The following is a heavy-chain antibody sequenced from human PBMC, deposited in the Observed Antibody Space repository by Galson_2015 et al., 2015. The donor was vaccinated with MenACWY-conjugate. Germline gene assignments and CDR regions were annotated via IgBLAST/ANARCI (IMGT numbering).Heavy chain of an antibody. V-gene: IGHV3-74*01. Sequence: SLRLSCAASGFIFSSYWMHWVRQAPGKGLVWVSGINSDGSSTRYADSVKGRFTISRDNAKKTLYLRMNSLRAEDTAVYSCARGHYGMDVWGQGTTVTASS. J-gene: IGHJ6*02. CDR3: ARGHYGMDV. CDR2: INSDGSST. CDR1: GFIFSSYW.